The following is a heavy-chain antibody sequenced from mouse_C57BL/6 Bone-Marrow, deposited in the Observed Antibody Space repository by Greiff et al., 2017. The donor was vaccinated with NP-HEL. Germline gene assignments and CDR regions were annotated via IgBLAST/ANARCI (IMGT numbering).Heavy chain of an antibody. V-gene: IGHV1-72*01. CDR3: ARSSDYYGSRYYYAMDY. CDR2: IDPNSGGT. CDR1: GYTFTSYW. Sequence: KESCKASGYTFTSYWMHWVKQRPGRGLEWIGRIDPNSGGTKYNEKFKSKATLTVDKPSSTAYMQLSSLTSEDSAVYYCARSSDYYGSRYYYAMDYWGQGTSVTVSS. J-gene: IGHJ4*01. D-gene: IGHD1-1*01.